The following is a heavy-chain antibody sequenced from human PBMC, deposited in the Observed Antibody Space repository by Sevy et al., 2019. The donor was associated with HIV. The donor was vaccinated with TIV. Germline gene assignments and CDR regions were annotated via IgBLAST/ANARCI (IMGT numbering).Heavy chain of an antibody. J-gene: IGHJ6*02. V-gene: IGHV4-34*01. CDR2: INHSGST. Sequence: SETLSLTSAVYGGSFSGYYWSWIRQPPGKGLEWIGEINHSGSTNYNPSLKSRVTISVDTSKNQFSLKVSSVTAADTAVYYCARGGMAVARAMDVWGQGTTVTVSS. CDR3: ARGGMAVARAMDV. CDR1: GGSFSGYY. D-gene: IGHD6-19*01.